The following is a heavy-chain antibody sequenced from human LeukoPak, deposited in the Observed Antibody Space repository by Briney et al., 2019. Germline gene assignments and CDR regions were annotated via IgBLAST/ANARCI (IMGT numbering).Heavy chain of an antibody. V-gene: IGHV1-2*02. Sequence: ASVKVSCKASGYTFTGYYMHWVRQAPGQGLEWMGWINPNSGGTNYAQKFQGRVTMTRDTSISTAYMELSRLRSDDTAVYYCARRRVVGATRGNWFGPWGQGTLVTVSS. CDR3: ARRRVVGATRGNWFGP. J-gene: IGHJ5*02. CDR2: INPNSGGT. D-gene: IGHD1-26*01. CDR1: GYTFTGYY.